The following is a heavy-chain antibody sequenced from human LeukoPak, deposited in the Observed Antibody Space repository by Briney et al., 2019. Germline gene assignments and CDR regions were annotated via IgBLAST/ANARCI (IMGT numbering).Heavy chain of an antibody. J-gene: IGHJ3*02. V-gene: IGHV3-23*01. CDR3: AKDRGATEAYDAFDI. CDR2: ISPGGEIT. Sequence: PGGSLRLSCAASGFTFSIYGMNWVRQAPGKGLEWVSGISPGGEITYYADSVKGRFTISRDNSKNTLYLQMNSLRAEDTAVYYCAKDRGATEAYDAFDIWGQGTLVTVSS. CDR1: GFTFSIYG. D-gene: IGHD1-26*01.